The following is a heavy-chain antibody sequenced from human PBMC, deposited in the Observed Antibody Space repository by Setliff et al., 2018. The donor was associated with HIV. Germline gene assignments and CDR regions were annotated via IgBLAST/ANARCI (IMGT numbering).Heavy chain of an antibody. CDR2: INPNSGGT. Sequence: ASVKVSCKASGYTFTDYYMHWVRQAPGQGLEWMGRINPNSGGTYYAQKFQGRVTMTRETSNSTTYMELSSLISDDTAVYYCARDLSRISGTTWRDDYWGQGTLVTVSS. J-gene: IGHJ4*02. CDR1: GYTFTDYY. V-gene: IGHV1-2*06. CDR3: ARDLSRISGTTWRDDY. D-gene: IGHD1-20*01.